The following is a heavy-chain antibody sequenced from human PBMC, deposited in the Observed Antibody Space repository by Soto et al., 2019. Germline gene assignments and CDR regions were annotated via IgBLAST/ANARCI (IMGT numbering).Heavy chain of an antibody. V-gene: IGHV1-24*01. CDR1: GYTLTELS. CDR3: ATSGYCTNGVCYLGYYYYGMDV. D-gene: IGHD2-8*01. Sequence: ASLKVSCKVSGYTLTELSMHWVRQAPGKGLEWMGGFDPEDGETIYAQKFQGRVTMTEDTSTDTAYMELSSLRSEDTAVYYCATSGYCTNGVCYLGYYYYGMDVWGQGTTVTVSS. J-gene: IGHJ6*02. CDR2: FDPEDGET.